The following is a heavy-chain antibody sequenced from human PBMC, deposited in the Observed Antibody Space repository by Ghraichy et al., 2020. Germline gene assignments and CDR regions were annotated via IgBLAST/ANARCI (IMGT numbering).Heavy chain of an antibody. J-gene: IGHJ5*02. Sequence: GGSLRLSCAASGFSFSNYGMHWVRQAPGKGLEWVALIWYDGSNKYYADSVKGRFTISRDNSKNTVYLQMNRLRAEDTAVYYCARDWGRRGRLGETWGQGTLVTVSS. CDR1: GFSFSNYG. CDR3: ARDWGRRGRLGET. CDR2: IWYDGSNK. D-gene: IGHD3-16*01. V-gene: IGHV3-33*01.